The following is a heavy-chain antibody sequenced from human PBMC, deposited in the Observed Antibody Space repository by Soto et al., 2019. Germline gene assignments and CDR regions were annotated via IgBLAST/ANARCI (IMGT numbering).Heavy chain of an antibody. CDR1: GFIFDDFA. Sequence: EALLVESGGGFVQPGRSLRLSCAGSGFIFDDFAIHWVRQAPGKGLEWVSGISWNSDSIGYADSVKGRFTISRDNAKNSLYLEMNSLRVEDTALYYCTKVGGLYDFWSGPLHFDLWGQGTLVTVSS. CDR2: ISWNSDSI. V-gene: IGHV3-9*01. J-gene: IGHJ4*02. CDR3: TKVGGLYDFWSGPLHFDL. D-gene: IGHD3-3*01.